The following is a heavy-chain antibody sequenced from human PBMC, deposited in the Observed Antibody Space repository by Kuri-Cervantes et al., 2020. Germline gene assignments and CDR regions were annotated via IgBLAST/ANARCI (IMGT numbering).Heavy chain of an antibody. CDR3: ARDSPGYYKAADY. D-gene: IGHD3-9*01. CDR2: FNPNSGGT. CDR1: GYTFTGYY. V-gene: IGHV1-2*02. Sequence: ASAKDSCKASGYTFTGYYMHWGRHAPGQGLEWMGWFNPNSGGTNYAQKFQGRVTMTRDTSISTAYMELSRLRSDDTAVYYCARDSPGYYKAADYWGQGTLVTVSS. J-gene: IGHJ4*02.